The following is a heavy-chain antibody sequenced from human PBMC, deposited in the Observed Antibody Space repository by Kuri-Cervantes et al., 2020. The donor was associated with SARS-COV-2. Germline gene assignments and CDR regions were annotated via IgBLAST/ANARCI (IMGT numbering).Heavy chain of an antibody. CDR3: AKSEGHDFWSGYSYFDY. J-gene: IGHJ4*02. CDR2: ISGSGGST. CDR1: GFTFSSYA. V-gene: IGHV3-23*01. D-gene: IGHD3-3*01. Sequence: GGFLRLSCAASGFTFSSYAMSWVRQAPGKGLEWVSAISGSGGSTYYADSVKGRFTISRDNSKNTLYLQMNSLRAEDTAVYYCAKSEGHDFWSGYSYFDYWGQGTLVTVSS.